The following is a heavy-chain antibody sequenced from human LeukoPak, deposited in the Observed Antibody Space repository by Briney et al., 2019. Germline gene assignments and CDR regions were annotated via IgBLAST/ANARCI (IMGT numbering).Heavy chain of an antibody. V-gene: IGHV4-39*02. CDR3: ARDQGDYGDYGFDY. CDR1: GGSISSSSYY. D-gene: IGHD4-17*01. Sequence: PSETLSLTCTVSGGSISSSSYYWGWIRQPPGKGLEWIGTINYSGSTYYNPSLKSRVTISVDTSKNQISLKLNSVTAADTAVYYCARDQGDYGDYGFDYWGQGTLVTVSS. J-gene: IGHJ4*02. CDR2: INYSGST.